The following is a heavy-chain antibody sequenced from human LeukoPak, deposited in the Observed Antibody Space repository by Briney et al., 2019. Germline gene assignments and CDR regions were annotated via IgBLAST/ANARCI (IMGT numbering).Heavy chain of an antibody. J-gene: IGHJ4*02. V-gene: IGHV4-34*01. D-gene: IGHD3-22*01. Sequence: PSETLSLTCAVYGGSFSGYYWSWIRQPPGKGLEWIGEINHSGSTNYNPSLKSRVTISVDTSKNQFSLKLRSVTAADTAVYYCARGSYDSSGSIQLYYFDYWGQGTLVTVSS. CDR3: ARGSYDSSGSIQLYYFDY. CDR2: INHSGST. CDR1: GGSFSGYY.